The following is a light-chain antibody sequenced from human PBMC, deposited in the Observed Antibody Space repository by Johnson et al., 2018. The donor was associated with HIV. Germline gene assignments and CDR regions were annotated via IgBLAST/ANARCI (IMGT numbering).Light chain of an antibody. CDR3: GTWDTSLRAV. J-gene: IGLJ1*01. Sequence: QSVLTQPPSVSAAPGQKVTISCSGSSSNIGNNYVSWYQQVPGTAPRLVIYDTIKRHSGIPDRFSGSKSGTSATLGITGLQTGDEADYYCGTWDTSLRAVFGTGTKVTVL. CDR1: SSNIGNNY. CDR2: DTI. V-gene: IGLV1-51*01.